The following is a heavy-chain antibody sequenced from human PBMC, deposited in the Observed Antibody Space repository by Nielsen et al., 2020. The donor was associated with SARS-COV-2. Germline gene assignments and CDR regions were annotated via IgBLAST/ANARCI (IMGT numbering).Heavy chain of an antibody. CDR2: ISYDGSNK. CDR1: GFTFSSYG. V-gene: IGHV3-30*19. J-gene: IGHJ5*02. Sequence: GGSLRLSCAASGFTFSSYGMHWVRQAPDKGLEWVAVISYDGSNKYYADSVKGRFTISRDNSKNTLYLQMNSLRAEDTAVYYCARDQGSSLDPWGQGTLVTVSS. D-gene: IGHD6-13*01. CDR3: ARDQGSSLDP.